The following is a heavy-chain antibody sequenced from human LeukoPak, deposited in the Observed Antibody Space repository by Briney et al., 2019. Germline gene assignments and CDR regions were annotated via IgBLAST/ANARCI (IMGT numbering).Heavy chain of an antibody. CDR1: GFTFSSLW. CDR2: INQDGGTT. J-gene: IGHJ6*03. V-gene: IGHV3-7*01. Sequence: GGSLRLSCATSGFTFSSLWMSWVRQAPGRGPEWVANINQDGGTTYYVASVKGRFTISRDNAKNSLSLQMSSLRAEDTAVYYCTKDRQGPNQYHMDVWGKGTTVTVSS. CDR3: TKDRQGPNQYHMDV.